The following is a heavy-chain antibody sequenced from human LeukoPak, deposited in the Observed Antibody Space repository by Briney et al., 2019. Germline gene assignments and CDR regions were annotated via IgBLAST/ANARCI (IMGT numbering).Heavy chain of an antibody. CDR2: INPNSGGT. CDR3: ARDFRDFMITFGGVLNNWFDP. J-gene: IGHJ5*02. D-gene: IGHD3-16*01. CDR1: GYTFTGYY. V-gene: IGHV1-2*02. Sequence: ASVKVSCKASGYTFTGYYMHWVRQAPGQGLEWMGWINPNSGGTNYAQKFQGRVTMTRDTSISTAYMELSRLRSDDTAVYYCARDFRDFMITFGGVLNNWFDPWGQGTLVTVSS.